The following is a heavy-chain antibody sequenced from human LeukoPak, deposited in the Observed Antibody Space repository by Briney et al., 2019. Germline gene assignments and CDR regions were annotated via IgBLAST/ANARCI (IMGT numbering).Heavy chain of an antibody. CDR2: IDHSGST. Sequence: SETLSLTCAVSSGSFTGYFWGWIRQPPGKGLGWIGEIDHSGSTRYNPSLNTRVTMSVDTSKSHFSLKLTSVTAADTAVYYCASRFCSTSSCYPSRWSPYALDVWGQGTTVIVSS. V-gene: IGHV4-34*01. D-gene: IGHD2-2*01. J-gene: IGHJ6*02. CDR3: ASRFCSTSSCYPSRWSPYALDV. CDR1: SGSFTGYF.